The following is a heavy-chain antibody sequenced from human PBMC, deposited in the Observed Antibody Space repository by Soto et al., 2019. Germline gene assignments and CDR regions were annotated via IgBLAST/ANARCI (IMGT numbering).Heavy chain of an antibody. V-gene: IGHV1-69*01. CDR3: ARASVLRSSFVPFGGMDV. J-gene: IGHJ6*02. D-gene: IGHD2-2*01. Sequence: QVQLVQSGAEVKKPGSSVKVSCKASVGTFSSYAISWVRQAPGQGLEWMGGIIPIFGTANYAQKFQGRVTITADESTSTASMELSSLRSEDTAVYYCARASVLRSSFVPFGGMDVWGQGTTVTVSS. CDR1: VGTFSSYA. CDR2: IIPIFGTA.